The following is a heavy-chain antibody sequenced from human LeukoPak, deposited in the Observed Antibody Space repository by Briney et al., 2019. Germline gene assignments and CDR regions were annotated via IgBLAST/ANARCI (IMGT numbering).Heavy chain of an antibody. V-gene: IGHV4-34*01. D-gene: IGHD3-10*01. J-gene: IGHJ2*01. CDR2: INHIGIT. Sequence: SETLALTCAVYGGSFRGYYWSWIRQPPGKGLEGIGEINHIGITNYNPSLKSRVPILLDTSKDQFSLKLSSVTAATTAVYSCAKRPSSLLWFGELSATFDLWGRGTLVTVSS. CDR3: AKRPSSLLWFGELSATFDL. CDR1: GGSFRGYY.